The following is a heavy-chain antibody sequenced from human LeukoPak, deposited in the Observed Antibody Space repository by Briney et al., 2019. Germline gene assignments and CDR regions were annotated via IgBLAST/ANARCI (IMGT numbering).Heavy chain of an antibody. CDR1: GGSISSSSYY. Sequence: SETLSLTCTVSGGSISSSSYYWGWIHQPPGKGLEWLGSIYYSGSTYYNPSLKSRVTISVDTSKNQFSLKLSSVTAADTAVYYCARHVTAAGSGWFDPWGQGTLVTVSS. D-gene: IGHD6-13*01. V-gene: IGHV4-39*01. CDR3: ARHVTAAGSGWFDP. J-gene: IGHJ5*02. CDR2: IYYSGST.